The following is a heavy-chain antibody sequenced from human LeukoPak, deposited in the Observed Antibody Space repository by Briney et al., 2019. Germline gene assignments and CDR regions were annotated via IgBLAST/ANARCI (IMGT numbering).Heavy chain of an antibody. CDR3: ARTGVVGASSGWFDP. Sequence: SVKVSCKASGGTFSSYAISWVRQAPGQGLEWMGGIIPIFGTTNSVQKFQGRVTITTDESTSTVYMELSSLRSEDTAVYFCARTGVVGASSGWFDPWGQGSLVTVSS. CDR1: GGTFSSYA. D-gene: IGHD1-26*01. V-gene: IGHV1-69*05. CDR2: IIPIFGTT. J-gene: IGHJ5*02.